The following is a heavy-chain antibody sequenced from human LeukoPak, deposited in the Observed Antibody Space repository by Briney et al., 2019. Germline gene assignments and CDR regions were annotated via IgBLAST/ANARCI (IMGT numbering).Heavy chain of an antibody. CDR1: GYSFTNYW. CDR3: ARLPGISPSYWYFDL. Sequence: RPGESLKISCKGSGYSFTNYWIGWVRQMPGKGLEWMGIFYPYDSDTRYSPSFQGQVTISADNSISTAYLQWSSLKASDTAIYYCARLPGISPSYWYFDLWGRGTLVTVSS. CDR2: FYPYDSDT. V-gene: IGHV5-51*01. D-gene: IGHD6-13*01. J-gene: IGHJ2*01.